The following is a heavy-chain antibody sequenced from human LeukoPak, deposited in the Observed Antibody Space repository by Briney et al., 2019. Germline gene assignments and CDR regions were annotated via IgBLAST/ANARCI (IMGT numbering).Heavy chain of an antibody. CDR3: ARDLVTVTKGFDI. CDR2: ISRIGRT. Sequence: PTETLFLTCAVSGDSFSSHYWTWIRQSPGTGLEWIGYISRIGRTNYNPSLKSRVTISIDTSKNQFSMKLRSVNAADPAVYYCARDLVTVTKGFDIWGQGTMVSVSS. CDR1: GDSFSSHY. J-gene: IGHJ3*02. D-gene: IGHD4-17*01. V-gene: IGHV4-59*11.